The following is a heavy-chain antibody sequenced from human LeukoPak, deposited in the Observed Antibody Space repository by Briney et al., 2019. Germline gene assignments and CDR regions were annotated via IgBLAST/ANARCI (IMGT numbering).Heavy chain of an antibody. CDR3: ARDLYDSSGYYGAFDI. J-gene: IGHJ3*02. V-gene: IGHV4-61*02. CDR1: GGSISSGMYY. D-gene: IGHD3-22*01. CDR2: IYTSEST. Sequence: SETLSLTCTVSGGSISSGMYYGRWIRQPAGEGLEWIGRIYTSESTNYNPSLKSRVTISVDTSKNQFSLKLSSVTAADTAVYYCARDLYDSSGYYGAFDIWGQGTMVTVSS.